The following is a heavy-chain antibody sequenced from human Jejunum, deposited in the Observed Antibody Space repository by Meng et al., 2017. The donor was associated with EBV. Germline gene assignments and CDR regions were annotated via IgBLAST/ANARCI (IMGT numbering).Heavy chain of an antibody. CDR2: IHHSGRT. CDR1: GGSITSTNR. D-gene: IGHD3-22*01. Sequence: QGQLHVSGPGLVQPSGTLSLTCAVSGGSITSTNRWSWVRQPPGKGLEWIGEIHHSGRTNYNPSLKSRVTISVDKSKNQFSLELSSVTAADTAVYFCASVGYYDSSGYFTDYWGQGTLVTVSS. CDR3: ASVGYYDSSGYFTDY. V-gene: IGHV4-4*02. J-gene: IGHJ4*02.